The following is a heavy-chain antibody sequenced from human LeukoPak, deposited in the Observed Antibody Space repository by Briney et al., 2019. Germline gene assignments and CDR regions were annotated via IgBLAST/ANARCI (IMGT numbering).Heavy chain of an antibody. J-gene: IGHJ5*02. CDR1: GGSISSGGYY. CDR2: IYYSGTT. CDR3: AREMDYYDTGGYYLQWFDP. D-gene: IGHD3-22*01. Sequence: SQTLSLTCTVSGGSISSGGYYWSWIRQHPGKGLEWIGYIYYSGTTSYNPSRKSRVSISFDTSKNQFFLKLNSVTAADTAVYYCAREMDYYDTGGYYLQWFDPWGQGTLVTVSS. V-gene: IGHV4-31*03.